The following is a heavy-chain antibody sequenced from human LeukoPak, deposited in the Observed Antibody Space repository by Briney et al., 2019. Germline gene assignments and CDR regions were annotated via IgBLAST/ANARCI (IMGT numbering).Heavy chain of an antibody. Sequence: YYHPSLKSRVTLSVDTSKNQFSLKLSSVTAADTAVYYCARVPPVLYYDSSGYYGPRFAFDIWGQGTMVTVSS. D-gene: IGHD3-22*01. J-gene: IGHJ3*02. CDR3: ARVPPVLYYDSSGYYGPRFAFDI. V-gene: IGHV4-31*02.